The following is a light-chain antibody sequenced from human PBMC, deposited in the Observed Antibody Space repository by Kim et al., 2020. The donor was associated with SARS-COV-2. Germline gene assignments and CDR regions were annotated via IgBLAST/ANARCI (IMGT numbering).Light chain of an antibody. J-gene: IGLJ1*01. CDR2: EVN. CDR1: SSAIGAYKY. Sequence: QSVPISCTGTSSAIGAYKYVSWYQQHPGKAPHLMIYEVNRRPSGVPDRFSGSKSGNTASLTVSELQAEDEADYYCTSYAGSNNLDVFGTGTKVTVL. CDR3: TSYAGSNNLDV. V-gene: IGLV2-8*01.